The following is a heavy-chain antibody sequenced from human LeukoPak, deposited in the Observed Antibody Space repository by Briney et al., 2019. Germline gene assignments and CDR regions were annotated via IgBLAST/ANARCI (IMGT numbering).Heavy chain of an antibody. V-gene: IGHV3-13*01. D-gene: IGHD4-17*01. CDR1: GFTFTAYD. CDR3: ARSIGDYESEVFDI. Sequence: GGSLRLSCAASGFTFTAYDMNWVRQATGKSLEWVSTIGTAGDTYYPGSVKGRFTISRENAKNSLYLQMNSLRAGDTAVYYCARSIGDYESEVFDIWGQGTMVTVSS. CDR2: IGTAGDT. J-gene: IGHJ3*02.